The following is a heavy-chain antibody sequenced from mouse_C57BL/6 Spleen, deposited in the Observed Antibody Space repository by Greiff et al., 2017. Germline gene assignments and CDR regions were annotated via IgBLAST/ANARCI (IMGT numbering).Heavy chain of an antibody. Sequence: QSCKASGYTFTSYWMQWVKQRPGQGLEWIGEIDPSDSYTNYNQKLKGKATLTVDTSSSTAYMQPSSLTSEDSAVYYCARDYYSNYDYFDYWGQGTTLTVSS. V-gene: IGHV1-50*01. D-gene: IGHD2-5*01. CDR2: IDPSDSYT. J-gene: IGHJ2*01. CDR3: ARDYYSNYDYFDY. CDR1: GYTFTSYW.